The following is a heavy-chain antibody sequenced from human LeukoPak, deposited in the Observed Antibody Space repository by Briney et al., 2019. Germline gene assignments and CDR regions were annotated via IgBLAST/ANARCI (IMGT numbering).Heavy chain of an antibody. D-gene: IGHD6-13*01. Sequence: GGSLRLSCAASGFTLSSYAMSWVRQAPGKGLEWVSAISGSGGSTYYADSVKGRFTISRDNSKNTLYLQMNSLRAEDTAVYYCAKDDDSSSWYAAYWGQGTLVTVSS. CDR1: GFTLSSYA. CDR3: AKDDDSSSWYAAY. CDR2: ISGSGGST. J-gene: IGHJ4*02. V-gene: IGHV3-23*01.